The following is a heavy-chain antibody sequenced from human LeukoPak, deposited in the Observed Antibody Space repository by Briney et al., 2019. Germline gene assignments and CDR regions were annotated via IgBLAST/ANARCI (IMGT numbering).Heavy chain of an antibody. Sequence: SETLSLTCTVSGGSISSYYWSWIRQPPGKGLEWIGYIYYSGSTNYNPSLKSRVTISVDTSENQFSLKLSSVTAADTAVYYCARAQPYDAFDIWGQGTMVTVSS. J-gene: IGHJ3*02. CDR3: ARAQPYDAFDI. V-gene: IGHV4-59*01. CDR2: IYYSGST. D-gene: IGHD2-2*01. CDR1: GGSISSYY.